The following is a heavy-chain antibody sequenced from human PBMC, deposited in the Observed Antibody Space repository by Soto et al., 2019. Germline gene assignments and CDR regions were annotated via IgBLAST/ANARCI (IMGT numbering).Heavy chain of an antibody. CDR3: ATSTTVTSITSGMDV. Sequence: GESLRSSGTCAGCSFTSYWSGWVRQMPGKGLEWMGIIYPGDSDTRYSPSFQGQVTISADKSISTAYLQWSSLKASDTAMYYCATSTTVTSITSGMDVWGQGTTVTVSS. CDR1: GCSFTSYW. J-gene: IGHJ6*02. D-gene: IGHD4-17*01. V-gene: IGHV5-51*01. CDR2: IYPGDSDT.